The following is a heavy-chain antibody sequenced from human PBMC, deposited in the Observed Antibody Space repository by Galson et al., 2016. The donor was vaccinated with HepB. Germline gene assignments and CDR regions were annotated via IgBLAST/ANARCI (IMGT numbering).Heavy chain of an antibody. Sequence: SVKVSCKASRDSFGTYAFSWVRQAPGQGLEWMGGIIPMFGIPKSAPRFRDRLTITADESSSTVFMELSSLRSDDTALYYCARGPGTDYYGAGTYSTFDSWSLVTVGSVSS. CDR3: ARGPGTDYYGAGTYSTFDS. V-gene: IGHV1-69*13. CDR2: IIPMFGIP. J-gene: IGHJ4*03. D-gene: IGHD3-10*01. CDR1: RDSFGTYA.